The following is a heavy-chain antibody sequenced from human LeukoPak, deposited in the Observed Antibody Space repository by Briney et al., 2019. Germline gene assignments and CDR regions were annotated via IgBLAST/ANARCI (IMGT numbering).Heavy chain of an antibody. CDR2: IKQDGSEK. D-gene: IGHD5-12*01. J-gene: IGHJ5*02. V-gene: IGHV3-7*01. Sequence: GGSLRLSCAASGFTFSSYWMSWVRQAPGKGLEWVAIIKQDGSEKYYVDSVKGRFTISRDNAKNSLYLQMNSLRAEDTAVYYCAREGPMAATIWANWFDPWGQGTLVTVSS. CDR1: GFTFSSYW. CDR3: AREGPMAATIWANWFDP.